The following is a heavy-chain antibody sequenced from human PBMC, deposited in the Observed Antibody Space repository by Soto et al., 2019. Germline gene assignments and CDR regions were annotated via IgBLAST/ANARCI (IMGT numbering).Heavy chain of an antibody. V-gene: IGHV1-2*02. CDR2: INPQTGAT. CDR3: ARDLTESVWGRRRVEIVNWFDS. D-gene: IGHD3-16*01. Sequence: ASVRFFCKPSCCPFCSYGMICVRQAPGQGREWMGWINPQTGATNCSQIFRGKVTLTTDTSXSTAYMELTRLTSDDTAIYYCARDLTESVWGRRRVEIVNWFDSWGHGSLVTVSS. CDR1: CCPFCSYG. J-gene: IGHJ5*01.